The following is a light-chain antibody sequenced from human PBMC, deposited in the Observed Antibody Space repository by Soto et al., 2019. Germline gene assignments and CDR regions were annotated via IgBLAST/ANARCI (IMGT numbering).Light chain of an antibody. CDR2: DDS. J-gene: IGKJ1*01. CDR1: QSISSW. CDR3: QQYNSYPSP. V-gene: IGKV1-5*01. Sequence: DIQMTQSPSTLAASVGDRVTITCRASQSISSWLAWYQQKPGQAPKLLIYDDSSLESGDPSRFSGSGSGTEFTLTISSLQPDDFETYYCQQYNSYPSPVGQGPKV.